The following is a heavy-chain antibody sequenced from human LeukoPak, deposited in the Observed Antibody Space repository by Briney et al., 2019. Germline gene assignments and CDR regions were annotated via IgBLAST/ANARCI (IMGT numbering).Heavy chain of an antibody. J-gene: IGHJ5*02. CDR2: INTNSGGT. Sequence: ASVKVSCKASVYTFTSYSICWVRQAPGQGLVWRGGINTNSGGTNYAQKSQGRVTTTRDTSISTADKELSSLRSDDTAVYYCARAGGRSWFDPWGQGTLVTVSS. CDR1: VYTFTSYS. CDR3: ARAGGRSWFDP. V-gene: IGHV1-2*02.